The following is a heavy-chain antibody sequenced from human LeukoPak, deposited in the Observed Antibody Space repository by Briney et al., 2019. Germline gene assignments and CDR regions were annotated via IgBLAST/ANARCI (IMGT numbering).Heavy chain of an antibody. Sequence: GGSLRLSCAASGFTLSTYWMSWFRQAPGKGLEWVAHIKQDGSQEYYVDSVRGRFTISRDNAKNSLNLQMNYLRSDDTAVYYCARGVPYPSWSGPHYSDDWGQGILVTVSS. CDR3: ARGVPYPSWSGPHYSDD. CDR1: GFTLSTYW. V-gene: IGHV3-7*01. J-gene: IGHJ4*02. CDR2: IKQDGSQE. D-gene: IGHD3-3*01.